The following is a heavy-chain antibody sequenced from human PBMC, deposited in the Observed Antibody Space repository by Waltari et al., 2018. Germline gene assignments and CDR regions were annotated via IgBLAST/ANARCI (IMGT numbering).Heavy chain of an antibody. J-gene: IGHJ5*02. CDR1: GGSLSSYY. V-gene: IGHV4-59*01. CDR3: ARVATIAAAGTRWFDP. D-gene: IGHD6-13*01. Sequence: QVQLQESGPGLVKPSETLSLTCTVSGGSLSSYYWSWIRQPPGKGLEWIGYIYYSGSTNYNPSLKSRVTISVDTSKNQFSLKLSSVTAADTAVYYCARVATIAAAGTRWFDPWGQGTLVTVSS. CDR2: IYYSGST.